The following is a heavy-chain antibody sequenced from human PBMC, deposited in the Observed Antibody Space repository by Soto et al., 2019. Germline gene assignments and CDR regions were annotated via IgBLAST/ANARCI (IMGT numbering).Heavy chain of an antibody. J-gene: IGHJ4*02. CDR3: ARHMDYNILTGYFD. Sequence: QLQLQESGPALVRPSETLSLNCVVSGGSTSSTIHYWGWIRQPPGKGLEWIGSMSHSGSTHYNPSLESRLNISAVKSKNQFSLTLTTVTPADTAVYFCARHMDYNILTGYFDWGQGTLVTVSS. D-gene: IGHD3-9*01. V-gene: IGHV4-39*01. CDR1: GGSTSSTIHY. CDR2: MSHSGST.